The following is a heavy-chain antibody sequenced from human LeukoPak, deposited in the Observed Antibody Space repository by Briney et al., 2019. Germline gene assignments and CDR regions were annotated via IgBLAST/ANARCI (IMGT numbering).Heavy chain of an antibody. V-gene: IGHV3-53*01. CDR1: VFPVSNNY. CDR3: ARGRGYGAYDWDDY. Sequence: GWSLRLSCAASVFPVSNNYMSWVRQAPGKGLEWVSVIHLGGATYYADSVKGRFTISRDNSKNTLDLQMNTLRAEDTAVYYCARGRGYGAYDWDDYWGQGTLVTVSS. CDR2: IHLGGAT. J-gene: IGHJ4*02. D-gene: IGHD5-12*01.